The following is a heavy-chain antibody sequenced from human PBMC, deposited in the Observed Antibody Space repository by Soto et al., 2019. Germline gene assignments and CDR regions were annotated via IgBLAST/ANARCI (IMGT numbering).Heavy chain of an antibody. CDR2: IDPSDSYT. Sequence: GESLKISCKGSGYSFTSYWISLLRQIPWKGLEWMGRIDPSDSYTNYSPSSQGHVTISADKSISTAYLQWSSLKASDTAMYYCARPKGDYPFEYYYGMEVWGQGTTVTVSS. D-gene: IGHD4-17*01. CDR3: ARPKGDYPFEYYYGMEV. V-gene: IGHV5-10-1*01. J-gene: IGHJ6*02. CDR1: GYSFTSYW.